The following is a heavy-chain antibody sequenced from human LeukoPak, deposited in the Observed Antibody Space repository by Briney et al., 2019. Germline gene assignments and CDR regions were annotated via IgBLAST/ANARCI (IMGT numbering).Heavy chain of an antibody. J-gene: IGHJ6*03. V-gene: IGHV3-43D*04. CDR3: AKARDFTRLYMDV. Sequence: GGSLRLSCAASGFTFDDYAMHWVRQAPGKGLEWVSLISWDGGSTYYADSVKGRFTISRDNSKNSLYLQMNSLRAADTALYYCAKARDFTRLYMDVWGKGTTVTVSS. CDR1: GFTFDDYA. D-gene: IGHD3-3*01. CDR2: ISWDGGST.